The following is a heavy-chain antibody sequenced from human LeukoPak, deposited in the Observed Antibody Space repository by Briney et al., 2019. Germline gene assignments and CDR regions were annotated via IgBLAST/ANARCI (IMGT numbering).Heavy chain of an antibody. V-gene: IGHV1-69*13. D-gene: IGHD4-23*01. CDR3: ARVDSYGGNSYFDY. Sequence: GASVKVSCEASGGTFSSYAISWVRQAPGQGLEWMGGIIPIFGTANYAQKFQGRVTITADESTSTAYMELSSLRSEDTAVYYCARVDSYGGNSYFDYWGQGTLVTVSS. CDR2: IIPIFGTA. J-gene: IGHJ4*02. CDR1: GGTFSSYA.